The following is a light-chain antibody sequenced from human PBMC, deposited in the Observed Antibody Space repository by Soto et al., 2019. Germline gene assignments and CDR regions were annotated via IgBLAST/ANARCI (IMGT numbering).Light chain of an antibody. J-gene: IGLJ1*01. Sequence: QSVLTQPPSASGTPGQRVTISCSGSRSNIGSNSVNWYRQLPGTAPKLLIYTNYQRPAGVPDRFSGSKSGTSASLAISGLQSEDEADYYCAAWDDSLNAYVFGTGSKVTVL. CDR1: RSNIGSNS. CDR2: TNY. V-gene: IGLV1-44*01. CDR3: AAWDDSLNAYV.